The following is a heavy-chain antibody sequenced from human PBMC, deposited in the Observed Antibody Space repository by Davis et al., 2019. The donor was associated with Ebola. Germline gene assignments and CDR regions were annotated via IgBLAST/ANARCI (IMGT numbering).Heavy chain of an antibody. D-gene: IGHD1-20*01. Sequence: GESLKISCKDSGNSFASHWIGWVRQMPGKGLEWMGIIFTGDSDTRYRPSFRGQVTISADKSIRTAYLQWSSLKASDTAIYFCATLRRTITGMDDGFDIWGQGTKVTVSS. J-gene: IGHJ3*02. CDR2: IFTGDSDT. V-gene: IGHV5-51*01. CDR3: ATLRRTITGMDDGFDI. CDR1: GNSFASHW.